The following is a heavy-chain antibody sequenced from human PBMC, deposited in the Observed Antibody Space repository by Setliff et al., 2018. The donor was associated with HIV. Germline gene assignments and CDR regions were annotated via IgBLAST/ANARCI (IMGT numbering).Heavy chain of an antibody. CDR2: SIPLFKTA. Sequence: SVKVSCKASGATFSNSVLTWVRQAPGQGLEWMGGSIPLFKTANYAQKFQGRLTISTDELMTTAYMELSSLKSEDTAVYYCASGSGYCRNGDCYIGVHKNPDKYFYDYWGQGTLVTVSS. V-gene: IGHV1-69*05. CDR1: GATFSNSV. J-gene: IGHJ4*02. CDR3: ASGSGYCRNGDCYIGVHKNPDKYFYDY. D-gene: IGHD2-8*01.